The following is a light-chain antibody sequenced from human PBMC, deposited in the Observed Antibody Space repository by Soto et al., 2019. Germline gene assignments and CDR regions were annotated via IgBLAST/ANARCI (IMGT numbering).Light chain of an antibody. CDR1: QTISTY. CDR2: AAS. CDR3: QQSYSTVWT. J-gene: IGKJ1*01. V-gene: IGKV1-39*01. Sequence: DIQRTQSPSSLSTSVGDRVTITCRASQTISTYLNWYQQKPGKAPKLLIYAASHLQSGVPSRFSGSGSGTDFTLTFNSLQPEDFATYFCQQSYSTVWTFGQGTRVEVK.